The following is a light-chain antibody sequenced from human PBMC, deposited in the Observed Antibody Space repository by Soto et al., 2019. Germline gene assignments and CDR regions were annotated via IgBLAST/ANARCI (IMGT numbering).Light chain of an antibody. V-gene: IGKV3-20*01. CDR2: GAS. CDR1: QSVSSR. CDR3: QQFDDSVT. J-gene: IGKJ5*01. Sequence: EIVLTQSPGTLSLSPGERATLSCRASQSVSSRLAWYQQKPGQAPRLLISGASSRATGTPDRFSGSGSGTDFTLTISRLEPEDSAVYYCQQFDDSVTFGQGTRLEIK.